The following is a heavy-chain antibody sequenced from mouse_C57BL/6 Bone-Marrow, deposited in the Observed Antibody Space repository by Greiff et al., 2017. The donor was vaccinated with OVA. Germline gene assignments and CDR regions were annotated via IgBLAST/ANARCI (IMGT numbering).Heavy chain of an antibody. V-gene: IGHV2-2*01. CDR1: GFSLTSYG. CDR3: ARGALYYYGSSYDWYFDV. J-gene: IGHJ1*03. CDR2: IWSGGST. Sequence: QVQLQQSGPGLVQPSQSLSITCTVSGFSLTSYGVHWVRQSPGKGLEWLGVIWSGGSTDYNAAFISRLSISKDNSKSQVFFKMNSLQADDTAIYYCARGALYYYGSSYDWYFDVWGTGTTVTVSS. D-gene: IGHD1-1*01.